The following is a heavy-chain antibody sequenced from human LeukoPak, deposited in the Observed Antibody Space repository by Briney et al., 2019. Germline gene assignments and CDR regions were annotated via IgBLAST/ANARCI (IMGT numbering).Heavy chain of an antibody. Sequence: SETLSLTCTVSGGSISSGGYYWSWIRQPPGKGLEWIGYIYHSGCTYYNPSLKSRVTISVDRSKNQFSLKLSSVTAADTAVYYCAREEAAAPPVYWGQGTLVTVSS. CDR2: IYHSGCT. D-gene: IGHD6-13*01. CDR1: GGSISSGGYY. J-gene: IGHJ4*02. V-gene: IGHV4-30-2*01. CDR3: AREEAAAPPVY.